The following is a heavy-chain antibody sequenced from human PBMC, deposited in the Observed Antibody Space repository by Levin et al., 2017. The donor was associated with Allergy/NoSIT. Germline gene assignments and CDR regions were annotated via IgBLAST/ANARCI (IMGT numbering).Heavy chain of an antibody. CDR3: ARPYYGSGSYYGFQH. D-gene: IGHD3-10*01. CDR1: GFTFSSYA. V-gene: IGHV3-30-3*01. Sequence: PGGSLRLSCAASGFTFSSYAMHWVRQAPGKGLEWVAVISYDGSNKDYADSVKGRFTISRDNSKNTLYLQMNSLRAEDTAVYYCARPYYGSGSYYGFQHWGQGTLVTVSS. CDR2: ISYDGSNK. J-gene: IGHJ1*01.